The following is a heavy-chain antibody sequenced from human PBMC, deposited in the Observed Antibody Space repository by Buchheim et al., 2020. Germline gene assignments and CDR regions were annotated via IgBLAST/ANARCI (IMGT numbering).Heavy chain of an antibody. J-gene: IGHJ4*02. D-gene: IGHD3-22*01. CDR3: ARDSGSSTSGFNLFDY. V-gene: IGHV3-30-3*01. CDR2: ISYDGSNK. Sequence: VQLLESGGGLVQPGGSLRLSCAASGFTFSTHAMSWVRQAPGKGLEWVAVISYDGSNKNYAGSVKGRFTISRDNSKKTMYLHMDSLTSEDTAMYFCARDSGSSTSGFNLFDYWGQATL. CDR1: GFTFSTHA.